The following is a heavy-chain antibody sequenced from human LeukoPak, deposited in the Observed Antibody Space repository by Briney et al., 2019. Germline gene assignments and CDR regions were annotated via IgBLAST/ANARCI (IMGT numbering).Heavy chain of an antibody. D-gene: IGHD2-2*01. CDR3: ARGKYCSSTSCYVFRFDP. CDR1: GGSFSGYY. J-gene: IGHJ5*02. V-gene: IGHV4-34*01. CDR2: INHSGST. Sequence: SETLSLTCAVYGGSFSGYYWSWIRQPPGKGLEWIGEINHSGSTNYNPSLKSRVTISVDTYKNQFSLKLSSVTAADTAVYYCARGKYCSSTSCYVFRFDPWGQGTLVTVSS.